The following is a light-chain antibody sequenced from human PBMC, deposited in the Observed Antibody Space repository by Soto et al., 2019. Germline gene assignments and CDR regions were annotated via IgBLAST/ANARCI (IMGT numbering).Light chain of an antibody. J-gene: IGKJ4*01. CDR3: QQRRDWPPLT. CDR1: QSVSRD. CDR2: DAS. V-gene: IGKV3-11*01. Sequence: EIVLTQSPGTLSLSPGERATLSCRASQSVSRDLAWYQQKHGQAPRLLLYDASKRATGIPDRFSGSGSGTDFTLTISSLEPEDFAVYYCQQRRDWPPLTFGGGTKVEV.